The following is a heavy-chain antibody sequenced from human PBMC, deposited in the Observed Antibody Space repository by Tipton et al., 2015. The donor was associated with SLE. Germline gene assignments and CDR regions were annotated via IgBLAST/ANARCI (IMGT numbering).Heavy chain of an antibody. CDR2: IWYDENNS. CDR3: ARDKDRAMAYFDY. D-gene: IGHD5-18*01. V-gene: IGHV3-33*01. Sequence: SLRLSCAASGFTFSSYAMHWVRQAPGKGLEWVAVIWYDENNSYYADSVKGRFTISRDNSKNTLYLQMNSLRAEDTAVYYCARDKDRAMAYFDYWGQGTLVTVSS. J-gene: IGHJ4*02. CDR1: GFTFSSYA.